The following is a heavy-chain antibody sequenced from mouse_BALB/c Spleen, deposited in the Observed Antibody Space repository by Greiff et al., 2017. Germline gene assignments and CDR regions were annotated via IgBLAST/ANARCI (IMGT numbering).Heavy chain of an antibody. CDR2: IRLKSNNYAT. CDR3: TRIYGNYAAMDY. Sequence: EVKLVESGGGLVQPGGSMKLSCVASGFTFSNYWMNWVRQSPEKGLEWVAEIRLKSNNYATHYAESVKGRFTISRDDSKSSVYLQMNNLRAEDTGIYYCTRIYGNYAAMDYWGQGTSVTVSS. CDR1: GFTFSNYW. J-gene: IGHJ4*01. D-gene: IGHD2-1*01. V-gene: IGHV6-6*02.